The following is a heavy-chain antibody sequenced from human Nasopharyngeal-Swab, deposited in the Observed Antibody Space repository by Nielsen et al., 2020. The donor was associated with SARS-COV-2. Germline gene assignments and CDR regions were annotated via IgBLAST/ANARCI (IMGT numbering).Heavy chain of an antibody. CDR3: ARSPSQESSWLVGDTPSSFDY. V-gene: IGHV5-51*01. D-gene: IGHD1-26*01. J-gene: IGHJ4*02. CDR2: IYPGDSDT. CDR1: GYSFTSYW. Sequence: GGSLRLSCQRSGYSFTSYWIGWVRQMPGKGLEWMGIIYPGDSDTRYSPSFQGQVTISAGKSISKAYLQWSSLKASDTAMYYCARSPSQESSWLVGDTPSSFDYWGQGTLVTVSS.